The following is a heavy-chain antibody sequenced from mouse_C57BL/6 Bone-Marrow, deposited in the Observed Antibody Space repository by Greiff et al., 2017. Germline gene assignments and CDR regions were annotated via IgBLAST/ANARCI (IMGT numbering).Heavy chain of an antibody. CDR1: GFNFKDDY. CDR2: IDPEIGDT. CDR3: SSLDGNYFDF. D-gene: IGHD1-1*01. V-gene: IGHV14-4*01. Sequence: VQLQQSGAELVRPGASVKLSCTASGFNFKDDYIHWVKQRPEQGLEWIGWIDPEIGDTESASKFQGKATITSDTSSYTAYLQLSSLTSEDTAVYYCSSLDGNYFDFWGQGTPLTVAS. J-gene: IGHJ2*01.